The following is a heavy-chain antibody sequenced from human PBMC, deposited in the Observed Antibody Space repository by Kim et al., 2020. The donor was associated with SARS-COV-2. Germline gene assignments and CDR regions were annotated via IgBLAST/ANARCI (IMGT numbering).Heavy chain of an antibody. V-gene: IGHV1-2*06. CDR1: GYTFTGYY. CDR2: INPNSGGT. CDR3: ASLKIGYSSSWSDYYYYGMDV. Sequence: ASVKVSCKASGYTFTGYYMHWVRQAPGQGLEWMGRINPNSGGTNYAQKFQGRVTMTRDTSISTAYMELSRLRSDDTAVYYCASLKIGYSSSWSDYYYYGMDVWGQGTTVTVSS. J-gene: IGHJ6*02. D-gene: IGHD6-13*01.